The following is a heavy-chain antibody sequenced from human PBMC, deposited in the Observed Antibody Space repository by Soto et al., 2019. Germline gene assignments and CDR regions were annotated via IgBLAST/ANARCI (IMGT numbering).Heavy chain of an antibody. Sequence: LSLTCAFPFYSLSIGYYWVCIRQPPGKGLEWIGSIYHSGSTYYNPSLKSRVTISVDTSKNQFSLKLSSVTAADTAVYYCARDASLRGIGFDPWRKGNLVTVSS. CDR1: FYSLSIGYY. D-gene: IGHD3-16*01. CDR3: ARDASLRGIGFDP. J-gene: IGHJ5*02. CDR2: IYHSGST. V-gene: IGHV4-38-2*02.